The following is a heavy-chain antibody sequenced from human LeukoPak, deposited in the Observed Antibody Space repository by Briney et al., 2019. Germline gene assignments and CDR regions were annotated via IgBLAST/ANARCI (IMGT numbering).Heavy chain of an antibody. J-gene: IGHJ4*02. CDR2: VYYTGNT. Sequence: SETLSLTCTVSGDPINSHTDYKWTWIRQPPGKGLEWIGYVYYTGNTNYNPSLQSRVTISVDTSMNQFSLKLTSVTAADTAVYYCAREYSAFDYCGQGTLVTVSS. V-gene: IGHV4-61*08. D-gene: IGHD5-12*01. CDR3: AREYSAFDY. CDR1: GDPINSHTDYK.